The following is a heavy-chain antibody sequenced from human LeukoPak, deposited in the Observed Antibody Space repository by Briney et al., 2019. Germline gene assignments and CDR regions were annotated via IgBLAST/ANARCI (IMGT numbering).Heavy chain of an antibody. CDR2: ISSSSSYI. V-gene: IGHV3-21*01. J-gene: IGHJ3*02. D-gene: IGHD3-10*01. Sequence: GGSLRLSCEASGFSFTNTWMSWVRQAPGKGLEWVSSISSSSSYIYYADSVKGRFTISRDNAKNSLYLQMNSLRAEDTAVYYCARDQGGSGSYVREMPSGRDAFDIWGQGTMVTVSS. CDR3: ARDQGGSGSYVREMPSGRDAFDI. CDR1: GFSFTNTW.